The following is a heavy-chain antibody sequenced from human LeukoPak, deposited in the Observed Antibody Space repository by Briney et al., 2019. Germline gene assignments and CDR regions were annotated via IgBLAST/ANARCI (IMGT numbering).Heavy chain of an antibody. CDR3: ARGSVPRGNWFDP. D-gene: IGHD3-10*01. V-gene: IGHV3-23*01. CDR2: ISGGGGTT. CDR1: GFTFRRYA. J-gene: IGHJ5*02. Sequence: PGGTLRLSCAASGFTFRRYAMSWVARAPGKGLEGGSAISGGGGTTYYADSVKGRFTISRDNSKNTLYLQMNSLRAEDTAVYYCARGSVPRGNWFDPWGQGTLVTVSS.